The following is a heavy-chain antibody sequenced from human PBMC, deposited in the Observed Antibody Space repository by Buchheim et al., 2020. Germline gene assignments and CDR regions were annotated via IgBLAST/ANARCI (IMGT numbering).Heavy chain of an antibody. Sequence: EVQLVESGGGLVQPGGSLRLSCAASGFTFRSYSMNWVRQAPGKGLEWVSYISSSSNTTYYADSVKGRFTISRDNAKNSLYLQMNSLRAEDTAVYYCARCRGYSYDYSDYWGQGT. CDR3: ARCRGYSYDYSDY. V-gene: IGHV3-48*01. CDR1: GFTFRSYS. J-gene: IGHJ4*02. CDR2: ISSSSNTT. D-gene: IGHD5-18*01.